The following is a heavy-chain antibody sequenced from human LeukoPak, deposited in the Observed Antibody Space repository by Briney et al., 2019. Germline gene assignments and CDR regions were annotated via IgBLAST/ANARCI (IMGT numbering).Heavy chain of an antibody. J-gene: IGHJ4*02. Sequence: GASVKVSCKASGGTFSSYAISWVRQAPGQGLEWMGGIIPIFGTANYAQKFQGRVTITADESTSTAYMELSSLSSDDTAVYYCARAYYESSAYRHAVYFDYWGQGTLVTVSS. CDR2: IIPIFGTA. V-gene: IGHV1-69*13. CDR3: ARAYYESSAYRHAVYFDY. D-gene: IGHD3-22*01. CDR1: GGTFSSYA.